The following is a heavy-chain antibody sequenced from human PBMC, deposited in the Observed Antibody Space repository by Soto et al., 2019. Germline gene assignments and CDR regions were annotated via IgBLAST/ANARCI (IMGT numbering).Heavy chain of an antibody. J-gene: IGHJ4*02. Sequence: SEPLSLTCTVSVSSIPINSYFCAWIRQPPGKGLEWIGSIYYSGTTYHNPSLKSRVTISVDRSNNQFSLKLTSVTAADTAVYYCARHFSVDHFDYWGQGALVTVS. D-gene: IGHD3-9*01. V-gene: IGHV4-39*01. CDR3: ARHFSVDHFDY. CDR1: VSSIPINSYF. CDR2: IYYSGTT.